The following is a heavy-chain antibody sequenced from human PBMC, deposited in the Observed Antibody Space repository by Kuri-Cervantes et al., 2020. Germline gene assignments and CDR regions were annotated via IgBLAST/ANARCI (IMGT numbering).Heavy chain of an antibody. D-gene: IGHD3-9*01. V-gene: IGHV3-72*01. Sequence: GESLKISCAASGFTFSDHYIDWVRQAPGKGLEWVGRIRNKANSYTTEYAASVKGRFTTSRDDSKSSVYLQMNSLKTEDTAVYYCTRILRYFDWLLDNDAFDIWGQGTMVTVSS. CDR2: IRNKANSYTT. J-gene: IGHJ3*02. CDR3: TRILRYFDWLLDNDAFDI. CDR1: GFTFSDHY.